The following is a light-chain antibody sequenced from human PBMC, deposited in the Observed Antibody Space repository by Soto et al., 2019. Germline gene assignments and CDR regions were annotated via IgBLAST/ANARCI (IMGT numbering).Light chain of an antibody. J-gene: IGLJ2*01. V-gene: IGLV1-44*01. CDR1: TSNLGGNT. CDR2: TNN. CDR3: AAWDDSLNAVV. Sequence: QSVLTQPPSVSGTPGHKVSISCSGSTSNLGGNTVNWYQQLPGTAPKLLIYTNNQRPSGVPDRFSGSKSGTSASLAISGLRSEDEADFSCAAWDDSLNAVVFGGGTQLTVL.